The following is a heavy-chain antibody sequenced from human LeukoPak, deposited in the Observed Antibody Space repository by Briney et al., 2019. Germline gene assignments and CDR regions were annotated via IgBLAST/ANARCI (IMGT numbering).Heavy chain of an antibody. CDR3: AKDAVSGDY. D-gene: IGHD1-26*01. V-gene: IGHV3-23*01. CDR2: ISGSGGST. Sequence: GGSLRLSCAASGFAFSSYEMNWVRQAPGKGLEWVSAISGSGGSTYYADFVKGRFTISRDNSKNTLYLQMNSLRAEDTAVYYCAKDAVSGDYWGQETLVTVSS. J-gene: IGHJ4*02. CDR1: GFAFSSYE.